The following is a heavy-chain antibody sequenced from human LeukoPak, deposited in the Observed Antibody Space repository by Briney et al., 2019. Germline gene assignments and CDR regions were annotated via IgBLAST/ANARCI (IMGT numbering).Heavy chain of an antibody. CDR2: IIPILGIA. V-gene: IGHV1-69*02. Sequence: SVKVSCKASGGTFSSYTISWVRQAPGQGLEWMGRIIPILGIANYAQKFQGRVTITADKSTSTAYMELSSLRSEDTAVYYCARGPASNWFDPWGHGTLVTVSS. CDR3: ARGPASNWFDP. J-gene: IGHJ5*02. CDR1: GGTFSSYT.